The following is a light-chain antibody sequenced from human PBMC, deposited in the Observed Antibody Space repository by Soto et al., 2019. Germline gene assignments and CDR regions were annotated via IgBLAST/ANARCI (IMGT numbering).Light chain of an antibody. CDR1: SSNIGSTP. V-gene: IGLV1-44*01. Sequence: QAVVTQPPSVSEAPRQRVTISCSGSSSNIGSTPVNWYQHLPGTAPKLLIYSNNQRPSGVPDRFSGSKSGTSASLAINGLQSEDEADYYCAAWDDSLNGVLFGGGTKLTVL. CDR2: SNN. J-gene: IGLJ2*01. CDR3: AAWDDSLNGVL.